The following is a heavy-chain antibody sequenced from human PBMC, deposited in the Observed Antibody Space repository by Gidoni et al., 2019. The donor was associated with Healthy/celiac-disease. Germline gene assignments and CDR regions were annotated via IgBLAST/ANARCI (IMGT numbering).Heavy chain of an antibody. J-gene: IGHJ6*02. CDR1: GFTFSSYA. V-gene: IGHV3-23*04. D-gene: IGHD6-6*01. Sequence: EVQLVESGGGLVQPGGSLRLSCASSGFTFSSYAMSWVRQAPGKGLEWVSAISGSGGSTYYADSVKGRFTISRDNSKNTLYLQMNSLRAEDTAVYYCAKVLAARPGSYYYYGMDVWGQGTTVTVSS. CDR2: ISGSGGST. CDR3: AKVLAARPGSYYYYGMDV.